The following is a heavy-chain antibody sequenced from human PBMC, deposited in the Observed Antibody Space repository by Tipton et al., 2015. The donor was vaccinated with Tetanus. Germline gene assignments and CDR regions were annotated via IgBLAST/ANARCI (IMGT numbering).Heavy chain of an antibody. CDR3: ARPVKQWLVPVDS. CDR1: GFTFSNYG. Sequence: SLRLSCAASGFTFSNYGMHWVRQAPGKGLEWVAVISYDGSNKYYADSVKGRFTISRDNSKNTVYLQVNSLRVEDTAVYYCARPVKQWLVPVDSWGQGTLVTVSS. D-gene: IGHD6-19*01. CDR2: ISYDGSNK. J-gene: IGHJ4*02. V-gene: IGHV3-30*03.